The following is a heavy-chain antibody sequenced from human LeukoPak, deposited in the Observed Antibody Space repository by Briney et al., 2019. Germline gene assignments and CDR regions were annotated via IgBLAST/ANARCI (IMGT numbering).Heavy chain of an antibody. Sequence: SETLSLTCTVSGGSISSGSYYWSWIRQPAGKGLEWIGRIYTSGSTNYNPSLKSQVTISVDTSKNQFSLKLSSVTAADTAVYYCARERELGYCSGGSCYPFDYWGQGTLVTVSS. V-gene: IGHV4-61*02. J-gene: IGHJ4*02. D-gene: IGHD2-15*01. CDR3: ARERELGYCSGGSCYPFDY. CDR2: IYTSGST. CDR1: GGSISSGSYY.